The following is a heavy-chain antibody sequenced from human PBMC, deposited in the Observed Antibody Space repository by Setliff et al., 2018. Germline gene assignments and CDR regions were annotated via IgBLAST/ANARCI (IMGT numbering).Heavy chain of an antibody. J-gene: IGHJ5*02. V-gene: IGHV3-7*01. D-gene: IGHD3-10*01. CDR1: GFTFSSYW. CDR2: IKQDGSVK. Sequence: GGSLRLSCAASGFTFSSYWMNWVRQAPGKGLEWVANIKQDGSVKNYVDSVKGRFSISRDNTKNSLYWQMNSLRAADTAVYYCERDPFGNPVFDPWGQGTLVTVSS. CDR3: ERDPFGNPVFDP.